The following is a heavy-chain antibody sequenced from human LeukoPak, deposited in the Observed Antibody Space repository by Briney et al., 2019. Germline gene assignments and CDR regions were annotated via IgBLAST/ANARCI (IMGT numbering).Heavy chain of an antibody. Sequence: GASVKVSCKASGYTFTSYDINWVRQATGQGLEWMGWMNPNSGNTGYAQKFQGRGTMTRNTSISTAYMELSSLRSEDTAVYYCARGRVYYDSSGYYYEMDVWGKGTTVTVSS. D-gene: IGHD3-22*01. J-gene: IGHJ6*03. V-gene: IGHV1-8*01. CDR3: ARGRVYYDSSGYYYEMDV. CDR2: MNPNSGNT. CDR1: GYTFTSYD.